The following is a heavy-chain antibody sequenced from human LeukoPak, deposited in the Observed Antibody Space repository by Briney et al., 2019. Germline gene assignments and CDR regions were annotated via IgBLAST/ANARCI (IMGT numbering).Heavy chain of an antibody. CDR3: ARDIDYTAMVFKSFEY. CDR2: IHHSGST. V-gene: IGHV4-38-2*02. Sequence: SETLSLTCTVSGYSITRGYYWGWIRQSPGKGLEWIGNIHHSGSTCYNPSLKSRVTISVDTSKNQLSLKLSSVTAADTAVYYCARDIDYTAMVFKSFEYWGQGTLVTVSS. J-gene: IGHJ4*02. D-gene: IGHD5-18*01. CDR1: GYSITRGYY.